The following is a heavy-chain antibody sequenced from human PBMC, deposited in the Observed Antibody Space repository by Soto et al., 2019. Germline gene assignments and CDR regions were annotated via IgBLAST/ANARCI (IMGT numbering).Heavy chain of an antibody. V-gene: IGHV3-21*01. D-gene: IGHD3-9*01. CDR3: SCSALSRLYDILTGYYPFDY. Sequence: GGSLRLSCAASGFTFSSYSMNWVRQAPGKGLEWVSSISSSSSYIYYADSVKGRFTSSRDNGKNSMYLQINSLKAVDTDVYSGSCSALSRLYDILTGYYPFDYWGQGTLVTVSS. CDR1: GFTFSSYS. CDR2: ISSSSSYI. J-gene: IGHJ4*02.